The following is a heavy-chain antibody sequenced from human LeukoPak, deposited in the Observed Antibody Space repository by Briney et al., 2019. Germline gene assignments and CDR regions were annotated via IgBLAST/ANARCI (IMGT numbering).Heavy chain of an antibody. V-gene: IGHV3-23*01. CDR1: GFTFSSYA. CDR3: AKDSQWLRLGGDFDY. Sequence: GGSLRLSCAASGFTFSSYAMSWVRQAPGKGLEWVSAISGSGGSTYYADSVKGRFTISRDNSKNTLYLQMNSLRAEDTAVYYCAKDSQWLRLGGDFDYWDQGTLVTVSS. D-gene: IGHD5-12*01. CDR2: ISGSGGST. J-gene: IGHJ4*02.